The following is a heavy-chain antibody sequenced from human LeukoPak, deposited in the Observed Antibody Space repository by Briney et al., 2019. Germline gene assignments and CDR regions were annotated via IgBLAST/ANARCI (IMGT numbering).Heavy chain of an antibody. J-gene: IGHJ4*02. Sequence: SETLSLTCSVSRGSIDSTNYYWAWIRQPPGKGLEWIGTIFYSGTSHSNPSLRSRLTMSVDTSRNQFSMNLRSVTAADTAVYYCARVSGYDWESFYDYWGQGTLVTVSS. CDR3: ARVSGYDWESFYDY. CDR2: IFYSGTS. D-gene: IGHD5-12*01. V-gene: IGHV4-39*07. CDR1: RGSIDSTNYY.